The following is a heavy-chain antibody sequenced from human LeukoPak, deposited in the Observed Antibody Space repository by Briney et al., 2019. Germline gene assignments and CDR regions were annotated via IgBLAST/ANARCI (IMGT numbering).Heavy chain of an antibody. V-gene: IGHV1-69*01. Sequence: SVKLSCKASGGTFSSYAISWVRQAPGQGLEWMGGIIPIFGTANYAQKFQGRVTITADESTSTAYMELSSLRSEDTAVYYCARGETGTTGTTLRSLNYWGQGTLVTVSS. J-gene: IGHJ4*02. CDR3: ARGETGTTGTTLRSLNY. CDR1: GGTFSSYA. CDR2: IIPIFGTA. D-gene: IGHD1-1*01.